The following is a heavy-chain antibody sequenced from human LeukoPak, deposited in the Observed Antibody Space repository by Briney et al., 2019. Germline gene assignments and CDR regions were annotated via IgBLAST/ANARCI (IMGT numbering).Heavy chain of an antibody. CDR1: GGSFSGYY. D-gene: IGHD5-24*01. CDR3: ARGLGEMATSRVVDY. V-gene: IGHV4-34*01. Sequence: NSSETLSLTCAVYGGSFSGYYWSWIRQPPGKGLEWIGEINHSGSTNYNPSLKSRVTISVDTSKNQFSLKLSSVTAADTAVYYCARGLGEMATSRVVDYWGQGTLVTVSS. J-gene: IGHJ4*02. CDR2: INHSGST.